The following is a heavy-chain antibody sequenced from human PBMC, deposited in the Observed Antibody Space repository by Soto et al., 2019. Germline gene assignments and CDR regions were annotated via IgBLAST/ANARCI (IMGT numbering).Heavy chain of an antibody. V-gene: IGHV1-18*01. CDR2: ISAHNGNT. Sequence: QVHLVQSGAAVKKPGASVKVSCKGSGYGFTTYGITWVRQAPGPGLEWMAWISAHNGNTNYAQKLQGRVTVTRDTSTSTAYMELRSLRSDDTAVYYCARGRYGDYWGQGALVTVSS. CDR3: ARGRYGDY. J-gene: IGHJ4*02. D-gene: IGHD1-1*01. CDR1: GYGFTTYG.